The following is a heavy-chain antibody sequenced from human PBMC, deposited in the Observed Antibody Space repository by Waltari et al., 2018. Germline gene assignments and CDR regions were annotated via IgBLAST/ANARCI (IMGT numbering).Heavy chain of an antibody. D-gene: IGHD5-12*01. J-gene: IGHJ4*02. CDR1: GGTFRSYA. CDR3: ARRRWLPYEDY. CDR2: IIPIFGTA. Sequence: QVQLVQSGAEVKKPGSSVKVSCKASGGTFRSYAISWVRQAPGQGLEWMGGIIPIFGTANYAQKFQGRVTITTDESTSTAYMELSSLRSEDTAVYYCARRRWLPYEDYWGQGTLVTVSS. V-gene: IGHV1-69*05.